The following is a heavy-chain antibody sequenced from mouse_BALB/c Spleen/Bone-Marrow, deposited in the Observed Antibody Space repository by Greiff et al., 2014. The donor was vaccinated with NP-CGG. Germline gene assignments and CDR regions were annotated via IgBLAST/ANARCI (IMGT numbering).Heavy chain of an antibody. CDR1: GFNIKDTY. D-gene: IGHD1-1*01. V-gene: IGHV14-3*02. J-gene: IGHJ2*01. CDR2: IDPANGNT. CDR3: ARYYYGSSYFDY. Sequence: EVQVVESGAELVKPGASVKLSCTASGFNIKDTYMHWVKQRPERGLEWIGRIDPANGNTKYDPKFQGKATITADTSSNTAYLQLSSLTSEDTAVYYCARYYYGSSYFDYWGQGTTLTASS.